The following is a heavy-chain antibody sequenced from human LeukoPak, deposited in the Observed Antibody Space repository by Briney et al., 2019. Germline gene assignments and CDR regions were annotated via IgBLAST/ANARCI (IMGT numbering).Heavy chain of an antibody. CDR3: ARASTGYCSSTSCYAGYYFDY. Sequence: ASETLSLTCTVSGGSISSGSYYWRWIRQPAGKGLEWIGRIYTSGSTNYNPSLKSRVTISVDTSKNQFSLKLSSVTAADTAVYYCARASTGYCSSTSCYAGYYFDYWGQGTLVTVSS. D-gene: IGHD2-2*01. CDR1: GGSISSGSYY. J-gene: IGHJ4*02. V-gene: IGHV4-61*02. CDR2: IYTSGST.